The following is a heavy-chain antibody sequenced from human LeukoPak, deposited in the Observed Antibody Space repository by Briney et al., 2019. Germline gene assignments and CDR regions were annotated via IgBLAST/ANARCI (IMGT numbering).Heavy chain of an antibody. Sequence: GSLRLSWAASGFTFSSYCMSWVRQAPGKGLEWVSSLSSSSSYIYYADSVKGRFTISRDNAKNSLYLQMNSLRAEDTAVYYCARDDYYYGSGSPIDYWGQGTLVTVSS. V-gene: IGHV3-21*01. D-gene: IGHD3-10*01. CDR2: LSSSSSYI. CDR1: GFTFSSYC. CDR3: ARDDYYYGSGSPIDY. J-gene: IGHJ4*02.